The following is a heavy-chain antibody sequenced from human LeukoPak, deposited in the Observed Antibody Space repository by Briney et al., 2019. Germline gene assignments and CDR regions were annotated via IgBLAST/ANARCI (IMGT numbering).Heavy chain of an antibody. D-gene: IGHD5-18*01. CDR3: ARHFVDTAMAPYFDY. CDR1: GGSFSGYY. CDR2: INHSGST. J-gene: IGHJ4*02. V-gene: IGHV4-34*01. Sequence: SETLSLTCAVYGGSFSGYYWSWIRQPPGKGLEWIGEINHSGSTNYNPSLKSRVTISVDTSKNQFSLKLSSVTAADTAVYYCARHFVDTAMAPYFDYWGQGTLVTVSS.